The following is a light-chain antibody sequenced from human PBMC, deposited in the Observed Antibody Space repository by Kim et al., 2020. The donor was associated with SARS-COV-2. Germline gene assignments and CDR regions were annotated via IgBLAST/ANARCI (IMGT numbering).Light chain of an antibody. CDR2: RDI. V-gene: IGLV3-9*01. J-gene: IGLJ2*01. CDR3: QVWDSILV. Sequence: SYELTQPLSVSVALGQTARITCGGNNIGSKNVHWYQQKPGQAPVLVIYRDINRPSGIPERFSGSNSGNTATLTISRAQAGDEADYYCQVWDSILVFGGGTQLTVL. CDR1: NIGSKN.